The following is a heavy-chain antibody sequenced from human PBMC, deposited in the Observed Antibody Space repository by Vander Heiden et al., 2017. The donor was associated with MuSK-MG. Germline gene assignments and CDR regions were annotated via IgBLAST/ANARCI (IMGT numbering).Heavy chain of an antibody. V-gene: IGHV3-23*01. CDR1: GFTFSSYA. CDR3: AKGGSGSYYTWAAKDY. Sequence: EVQLLESGGGLVQPGGSLRLYCAASGFTFSSYAMRWVGQAPGKGLEWVSAISGSGGSTFYADSVKGRFTISRDNSKNTLYLQMNSLRAEDAAVYYCAKGGSGSYYTWAAKDYWGQGTLVTVSS. CDR2: ISGSGGST. J-gene: IGHJ4*02. D-gene: IGHD3-10*01.